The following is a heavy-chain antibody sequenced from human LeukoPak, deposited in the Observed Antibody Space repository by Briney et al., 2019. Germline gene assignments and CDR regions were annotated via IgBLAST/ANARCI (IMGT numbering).Heavy chain of an antibody. J-gene: IGHJ6*02. Sequence: PSETLSLTCAVYGGSFSGYYWSWIRQPPGKGLEWIGEINHGGSTNYNPSLKSRVTISVDTSKNQFSLRLSSVTAADTAVYYCARGLNDFWSGYYSYYGMDVWGQGTTVTVSS. V-gene: IGHV4-34*01. CDR1: GGSFSGYY. CDR2: INHGGST. CDR3: ARGLNDFWSGYYSYYGMDV. D-gene: IGHD3-3*01.